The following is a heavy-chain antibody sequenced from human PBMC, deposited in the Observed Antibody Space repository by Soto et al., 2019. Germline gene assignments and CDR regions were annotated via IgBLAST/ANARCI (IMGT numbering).Heavy chain of an antibody. CDR2: IIPILGIA. J-gene: IGHJ3*02. Sequence: ASVKVSCKASGGTFSSYTISWVRQAPGQGLEWMGRIIPILGIANYAQKFQGRVTITADKSTSTAYMELSSLRSEDTAVYYCARDKLNGAAGTSDDAFDIWGQGTMVTVSS. D-gene: IGHD6-13*01. CDR1: GGTFSSYT. V-gene: IGHV1-69*04. CDR3: ARDKLNGAAGTSDDAFDI.